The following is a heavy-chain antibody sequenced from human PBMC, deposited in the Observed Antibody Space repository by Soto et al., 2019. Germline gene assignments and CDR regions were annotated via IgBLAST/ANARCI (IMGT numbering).Heavy chain of an antibody. CDR1: GGTFSSYA. CDR3: ARVVAQLRFLEWSHSGPYGMDV. Sequence: GASVKVSCKASGGTFSSYAISWVRQAPGQGLEWMGGIIPIFGTANYAQKFQGRVTITADESTSTAYMELSSLRSEDTAVYYCARVVAQLRFLEWSHSGPYGMDVWGQGTTVTVSS. V-gene: IGHV1-69*13. D-gene: IGHD3-3*01. J-gene: IGHJ6*02. CDR2: IIPIFGTA.